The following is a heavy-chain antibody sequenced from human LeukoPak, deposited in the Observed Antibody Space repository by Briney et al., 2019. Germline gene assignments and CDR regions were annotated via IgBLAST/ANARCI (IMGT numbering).Heavy chain of an antibody. CDR3: ARGLAVAGFDS. CDR1: GFTFSSYG. Sequence: GGSLRLSCAASGFTFSSYGMNWVRQAPGKGLEWVSYISSSGSNKEYADSVKGRFTISRDNAKNPLHLQMNSLRAEDTAIYYCARGLAVAGFDSWGQGTLVTVSS. J-gene: IGHJ4*02. CDR2: ISSSGSNK. V-gene: IGHV3-48*03. D-gene: IGHD6-19*01.